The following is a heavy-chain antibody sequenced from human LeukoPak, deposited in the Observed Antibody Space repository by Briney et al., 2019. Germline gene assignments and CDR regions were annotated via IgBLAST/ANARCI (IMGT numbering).Heavy chain of an antibody. V-gene: IGHV4-61*02. Sequence: SETLSLTCTVSGGSISSGSYYWSWIRQPAGKGLEWIGRIYTSGSTNYNPSLKSRVTISVDTSKNQFSLKLSSVTAADTAVYYCARGNRWGYYYYMDVWGKGTTVTISS. D-gene: IGHD2/OR15-2a*01. CDR2: IYTSGST. J-gene: IGHJ6*03. CDR1: GGSISSGSYY. CDR3: ARGNRWGYYYYMDV.